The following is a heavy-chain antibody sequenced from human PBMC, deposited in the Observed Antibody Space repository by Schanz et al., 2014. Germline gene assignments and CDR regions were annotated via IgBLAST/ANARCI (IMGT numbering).Heavy chain of an antibody. D-gene: IGHD3-9*01. V-gene: IGHV1-18*01. CDR1: GYTFTTYA. CDR3: ARDAADFYDILTEEDY. Sequence: QVQLVQSGAEVKKPGASVRVSCKASGYTFTTYAMSWVRQAPGQGLEWMGWINTGSGDTKYPQKLQGRVTMTTDTSTSTAYMELRSLRSDDTAVYYCARDAADFYDILTEEDYWGQGTLVTVSS. J-gene: IGHJ4*02. CDR2: INTGSGDT.